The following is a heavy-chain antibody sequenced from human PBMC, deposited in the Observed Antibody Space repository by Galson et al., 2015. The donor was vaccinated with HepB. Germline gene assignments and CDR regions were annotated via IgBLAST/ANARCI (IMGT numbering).Heavy chain of an antibody. CDR3: AREEYYCSSTSCSNWFDP. CDR1: GGTFSSYA. D-gene: IGHD2-2*01. Sequence: SVKVSCKASGGTFSSYAISWVRQAPGQGLEWMGGTIPIFGTANYAQKFQGRVTITADESTSTAYMELRSLRSDDTAVYYCAREEYYCSSTSCSNWFDPWGQGTLVTVSS. J-gene: IGHJ5*02. V-gene: IGHV1-69*13. CDR2: TIPIFGTA.